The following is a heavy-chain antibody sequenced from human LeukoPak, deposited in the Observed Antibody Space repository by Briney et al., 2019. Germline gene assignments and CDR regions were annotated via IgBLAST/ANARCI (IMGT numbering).Heavy chain of an antibody. Sequence: SQTLSHTCTVSGGSISSYYWSWIRQPPGKGLEWIGYIYYSGSTNYNPSLKSRVTISVDTSKNQFSLKLNSVTAAGTAVYYCARGLIRQSAFDIWGQGTMVTVSS. V-gene: IGHV4-59*01. J-gene: IGHJ3*02. CDR2: IYYSGST. CDR3: ARGLIRQSAFDI. D-gene: IGHD2-8*01. CDR1: GGSISSYY.